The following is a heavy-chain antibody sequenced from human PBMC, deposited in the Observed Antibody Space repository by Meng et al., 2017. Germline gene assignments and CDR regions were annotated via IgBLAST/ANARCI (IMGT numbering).Heavy chain of an antibody. CDR1: GYSFTCSY. V-gene: IGHV1-2*06. CDR3: AREVGSRNWYFDY. CDR2: INPNSDGT. Sequence: QVQMAQPGAEAKQPGASVKGSCEASGYSFTCSYVHWVRQAPGQGLEWMGRINPNSDGTSYTQKFQGRVTMTRDTSITAAYRELSMLSSDDTAVDYCAREVGSRNWYFDYWGQGTLVTVSS. D-gene: IGHD1-26*01. J-gene: IGHJ4*02.